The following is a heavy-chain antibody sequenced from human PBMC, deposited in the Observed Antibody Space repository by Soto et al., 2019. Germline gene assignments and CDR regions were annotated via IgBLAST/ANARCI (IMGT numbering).Heavy chain of an antibody. Sequence: QVQLVQSGAEVKKPGSSVKVSCKASGGTFSSYTISWVRQAPGQGLEWMGRIIPILGIANYAQKFQGRVTITADKSTSTAYMELSSLRSEDTAVYYCVRLATIRIFDYWGQGTLVTVSS. J-gene: IGHJ4*02. CDR3: VRLATIRIFDY. D-gene: IGHD5-12*01. V-gene: IGHV1-69*02. CDR2: IIPILGIA. CDR1: GGTFSSYT.